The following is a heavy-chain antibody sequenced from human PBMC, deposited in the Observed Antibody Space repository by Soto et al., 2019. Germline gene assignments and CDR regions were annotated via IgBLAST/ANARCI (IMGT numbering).Heavy chain of an antibody. Sequence: QVQLVQSGAEVKKPGSSVKVSCKASGGTFSSYTSSWVRQAPGQGLEWMGRIIPILGIANYAQKFQGRVTITADKSTSTAYMELSSLRSEDTAVYYCASRIAVAGTSAPLDYWGQGTLVTVSS. V-gene: IGHV1-69*02. D-gene: IGHD6-19*01. CDR1: GGTFSSYT. CDR2: IIPILGIA. CDR3: ASRIAVAGTSAPLDY. J-gene: IGHJ4*02.